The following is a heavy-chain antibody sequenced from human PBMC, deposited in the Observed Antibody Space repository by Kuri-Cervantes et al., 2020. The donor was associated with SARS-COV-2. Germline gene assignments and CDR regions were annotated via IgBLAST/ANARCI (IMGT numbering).Heavy chain of an antibody. D-gene: IGHD6-19*01. CDR3: ARDSLAVAGTLVD. V-gene: IGHV1-3*01. Sequence: ASVKVSCKASGYTFTSYAMHWVRQAPGQRLEWMGWINAGNGNTKYSQKFQGRVTITRDTSASTAYMELSSLRSDDTAVYYCARDSLAVAGTLVDWGQGTLVTVSS. J-gene: IGHJ4*02. CDR2: INAGNGNT. CDR1: GYTFTSYA.